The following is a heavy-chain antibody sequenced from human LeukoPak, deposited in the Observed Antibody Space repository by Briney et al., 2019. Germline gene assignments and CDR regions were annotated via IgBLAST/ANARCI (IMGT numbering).Heavy chain of an antibody. V-gene: IGHV3-23*01. J-gene: IGHJ4*02. Sequence: GGSLRLSCAASGFTFSSYAMSWVRQAPGKGLEWVSAISGSGGSTYYADSVKGRFTISRDNSKNTLYLQTNSLRAEDTAVYYCAKEEDYYYDSSGYYNYWGQGTLVTVSS. CDR2: ISGSGGST. CDR1: GFTFSSYA. D-gene: IGHD3-22*01. CDR3: AKEEDYYYDSSGYYNY.